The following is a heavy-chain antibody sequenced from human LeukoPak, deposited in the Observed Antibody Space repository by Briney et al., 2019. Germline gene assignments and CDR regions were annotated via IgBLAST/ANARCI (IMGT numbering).Heavy chain of an antibody. D-gene: IGHD2-2*01. CDR1: GGSFSGYY. CDR3: ACRSTSNFYYYYYGMDV. CDR2: INHSGST. V-gene: IGHV4-34*01. J-gene: IGHJ6*02. Sequence: SETLSLTCAVYGGSFSGYYWSWIRQPPGKGLEWIGEINHSGSTNYNPSLKSRVTISVDTSKNQFSLKLSSVTAADTAVYYCACRSTSNFYYYYYGMDVWGQGTTVTVSS.